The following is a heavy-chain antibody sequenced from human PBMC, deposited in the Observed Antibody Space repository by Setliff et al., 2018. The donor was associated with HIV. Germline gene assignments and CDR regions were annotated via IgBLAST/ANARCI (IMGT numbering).Heavy chain of an antibody. CDR3: ARSLYDSSDYPMTY. J-gene: IGHJ4*02. V-gene: IGHV1-18*01. Sequence: ASVKVSCKASGYSFTNYGVNWVRQAPGQGLEWMGWISACNGNTNYAQKLQGRVTMTTDTSTSTAYMELRSLRSDDTAVYYCARSLYDSSDYPMTYWGQGTLVTVSS. CDR2: ISACNGNT. CDR1: GYSFTNYG. D-gene: IGHD3-22*01.